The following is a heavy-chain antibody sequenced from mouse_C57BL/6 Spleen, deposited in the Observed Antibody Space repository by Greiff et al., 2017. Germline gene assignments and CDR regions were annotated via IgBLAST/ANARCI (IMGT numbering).Heavy chain of an antibody. CDR2: IHPSDSDT. V-gene: IGHV1-74*01. CDR3: TRPFITTVGNFDD. J-gene: IGHJ2*01. D-gene: IGHD1-1*01. Sequence: QVQLQQPGAELVKPGASVKVSCKASGYTFTSYWMHWVKQRPGQGLEWIGRIHPSDSDTNYNQKFKGKATLTVDKSSSTAYMQLSSLASEDSAVYYCTRPFITTVGNFDDWGQGTTLTVSS. CDR1: GYTFTSYW.